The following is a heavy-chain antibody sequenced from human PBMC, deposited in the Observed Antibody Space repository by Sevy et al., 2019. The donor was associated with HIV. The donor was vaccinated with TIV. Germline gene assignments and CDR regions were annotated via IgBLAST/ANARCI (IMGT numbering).Heavy chain of an antibody. CDR1: GGSFSGYY. CDR3: ASGGVWSGYSTLSDY. D-gene: IGHD3-3*01. Sequence: SETLSLTCAVYGGSFSGYYWSWIRQSPGKGLEWIGEINHSGSTNYNPSLKSRVTISVDTSKNQFSLKLSSVTAADTAVYYCASGGVWSGYSTLSDYWGQGTLVTVSS. J-gene: IGHJ4*02. V-gene: IGHV4-34*01. CDR2: INHSGST.